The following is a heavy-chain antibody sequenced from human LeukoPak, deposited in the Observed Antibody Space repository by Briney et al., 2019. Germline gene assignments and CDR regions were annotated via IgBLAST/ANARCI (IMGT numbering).Heavy chain of an antibody. CDR2: INPNSGGT. Sequence: GASVKVSCKASGYTFTGYYMHWVRQAPGQGLEWMGWINPNSGGTNYAQKFQGRVTMTRDTSISTAYMELSRLRSDDTAVYYCAKGPYSSSWYSVSAEYFQHWGQGTLVTVSS. D-gene: IGHD6-13*01. J-gene: IGHJ1*01. V-gene: IGHV1-2*02. CDR3: AKGPYSSSWYSVSAEYFQH. CDR1: GYTFTGYY.